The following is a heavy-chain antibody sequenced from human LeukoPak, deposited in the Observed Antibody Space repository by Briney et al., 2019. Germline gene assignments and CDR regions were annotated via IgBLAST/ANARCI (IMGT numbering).Heavy chain of an antibody. J-gene: IGHJ4*02. V-gene: IGHV3-66*04. Sequence: GGSLRLSCAASGFTVSRNYMSWVRQAPGKGLEWVSVIYSGGSTYYADSVKGRFTISRDNSKNTLYLQMNSLRAEDTAVYYCAKRRVVNGWYYFDYWGQGTLVTVSS. CDR2: IYSGGST. CDR1: GFTVSRNY. CDR3: AKRRVVNGWYYFDY. D-gene: IGHD3-3*01.